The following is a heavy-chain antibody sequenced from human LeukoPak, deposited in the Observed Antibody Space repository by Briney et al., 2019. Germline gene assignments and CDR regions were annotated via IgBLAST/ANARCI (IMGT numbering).Heavy chain of an antibody. V-gene: IGHV4-39*01. CDR1: GGSISSSSYY. Sequence: PSETLSLTCTVSGGSISSSSYYWGWIRQPPGKGLEWIGSIYYSGSTYYNPSLKSRVTISVDTSKNQFSLKLSSVTAADTAVYYCASQRDFSYYFDYRGQGTLVTVSS. CDR2: IYYSGST. J-gene: IGHJ4*02. D-gene: IGHD3-3*01. CDR3: ASQRDFSYYFDY.